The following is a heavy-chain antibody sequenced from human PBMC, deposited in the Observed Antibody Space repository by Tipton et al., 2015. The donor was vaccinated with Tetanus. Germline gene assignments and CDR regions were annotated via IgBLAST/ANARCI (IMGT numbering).Heavy chain of an antibody. D-gene: IGHD3-16*01. CDR3: TSSLNTWYYYGVDV. V-gene: IGHV3-53*01. J-gene: IGHJ6*02. Sequence: SLRLSCAASGFTVSSNYMSWVRQAPGKGLEWVSIIYSGGRTYYADSVKGRSTISRDNSKNMLFLQMNSMRAEDTAVYYCTSSLNTWYYYGVDVWGQGTTVTVSS. CDR2: IYSGGRT. CDR1: GFTVSSNY.